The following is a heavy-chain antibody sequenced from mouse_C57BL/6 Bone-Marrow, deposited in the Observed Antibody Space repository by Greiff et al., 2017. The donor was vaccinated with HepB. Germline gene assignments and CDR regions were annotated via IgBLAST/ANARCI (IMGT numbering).Heavy chain of an antibody. CDR1: GYTFTSYW. Sequence: QVQLKQSGAKLVKPGASVKLSCKASGYTFTSYWMHWVKQRPGQGLEWIGMIHPNSGSTNYNEKFKSKATLTVDKSSSTAYMQLSSLTSEDSAVYYCAGYYGSSYYFDYWGQGTTLTVSS. D-gene: IGHD1-1*01. CDR2: IHPNSGST. CDR3: AGYYGSSYYFDY. J-gene: IGHJ2*01. V-gene: IGHV1-64*01.